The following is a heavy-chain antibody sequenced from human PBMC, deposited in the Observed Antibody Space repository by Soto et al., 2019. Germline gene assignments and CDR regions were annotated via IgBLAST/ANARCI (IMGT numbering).Heavy chain of an antibody. CDR2: ISAYNGNT. CDR1: GYTFTTYG. V-gene: IGHV1-18*04. J-gene: IGHJ4*02. Sequence: QVRLVQSGPEVKKPGASVKVSCEASGYTFTTYGITWVRQAPGQGLEWMGWISAYNGNTLYAQRLRGRVTMTTETSTSTAHMELRSLRSDDTAVYYCARGFSEAYRPIDYWGQGTVLTVSS. CDR3: ARGFSEAYRPIDY.